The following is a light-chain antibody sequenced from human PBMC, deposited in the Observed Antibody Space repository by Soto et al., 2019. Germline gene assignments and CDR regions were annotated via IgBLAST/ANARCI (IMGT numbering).Light chain of an antibody. CDR2: EDT. J-gene: IGLJ1*01. CDR3: SSYAGIRTFV. CDR1: NSNVGNYNL. Sequence: QSVLTQPASVSGSPGQSIAISCTGTNSNVGNYNLVSWFQQHPGKAPKLIIYEDTRRPSGVSHRFSGSKSGNTASLTISGLQAEDEAHYYCSSYAGIRTFVFGTGTKVTXL. V-gene: IGLV2-23*01.